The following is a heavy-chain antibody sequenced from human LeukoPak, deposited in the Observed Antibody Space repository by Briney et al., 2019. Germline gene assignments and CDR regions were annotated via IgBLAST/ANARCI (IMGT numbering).Heavy chain of an antibody. D-gene: IGHD5-18*01. CDR3: ARAGGYSYGQIDY. J-gene: IGHJ4*02. V-gene: IGHV4-39*01. CDR1: GDSISTSNSY. Sequence: SETLSLTCAVSGDSISTSNSYWGWIRRPPGKGLEWVGSIYYSGNTYYNPSLKSRVTISVDTSKNQFSLKLSSVTAADTAVYYCARAGGYSYGQIDYWGQGTLVTVSS. CDR2: IYYSGNT.